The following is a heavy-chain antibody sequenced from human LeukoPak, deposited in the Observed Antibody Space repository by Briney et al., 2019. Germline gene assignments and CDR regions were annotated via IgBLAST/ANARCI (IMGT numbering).Heavy chain of an antibody. V-gene: IGHV3-23*01. CDR1: GFTFSSYA. CDR3: AKQIFGGYDFWSGDYYMDV. Sequence: GGSLRLSCAASGFTFSSYAMSWVRQAPGKGLEWVSAISGSGGSTYYADSVKGRFTISRDNSKNTLYLQMNSLRAEDTAVYYCAKQIFGGYDFWSGDYYMDVWGKGTTVTVSS. J-gene: IGHJ6*03. CDR2: ISGSGGST. D-gene: IGHD3-3*01.